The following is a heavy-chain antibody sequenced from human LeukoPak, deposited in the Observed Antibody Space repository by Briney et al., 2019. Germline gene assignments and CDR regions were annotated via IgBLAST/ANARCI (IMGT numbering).Heavy chain of an antibody. D-gene: IGHD4-17*01. J-gene: IGHJ4*02. Sequence: GGSLRLSCAASGFTFSSYGMHWVRQAPGKGLEWVAFIRYDGSNKYYADSVKGRFTISRDNSKNTLYLQMNSLRAEDTAVYYCAKDENDYGDHETFGYWGQGTLVTVSS. CDR3: AKDENDYGDHETFGY. CDR2: IRYDGSNK. V-gene: IGHV3-30*02. CDR1: GFTFSSYG.